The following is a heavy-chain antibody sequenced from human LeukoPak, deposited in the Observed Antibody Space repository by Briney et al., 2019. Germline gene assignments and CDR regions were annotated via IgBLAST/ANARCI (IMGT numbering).Heavy chain of an antibody. CDR2: IYPGDSDT. J-gene: IGHJ4*02. Sequence: PGESLKISCKGSGYSFTSYWIGWVRQLPGKGLECMGIIYPGDSDTRYSPSFQGQVTISTDKSISTPNPQWSSLKASDTAMYYCASLHQSEGTTGGFDYWGQGTLVTVSS. CDR3: ASLHQSEGTTGGFDY. V-gene: IGHV5-51*01. D-gene: IGHD1-1*01. CDR1: GYSFTSYW.